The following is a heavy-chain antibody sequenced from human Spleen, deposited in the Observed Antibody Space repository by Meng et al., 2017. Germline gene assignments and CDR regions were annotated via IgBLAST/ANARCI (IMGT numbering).Heavy chain of an antibody. CDR2: IKSKTDGGTT. D-gene: IGHD6-19*01. J-gene: IGHJ4*02. Sequence: GESLKISCAASGFTFSNAWMSWVRQAPGKGLEWVGRIKSKTDGGTTDYAAPVKGRFTISRDDSKNTLYLQMNSLRAEDTAVYYCARSSDFASDYWGQGTLVTVSS. CDR3: ARSSDFASDY. V-gene: IGHV3-15*01. CDR1: GFTFSNAW.